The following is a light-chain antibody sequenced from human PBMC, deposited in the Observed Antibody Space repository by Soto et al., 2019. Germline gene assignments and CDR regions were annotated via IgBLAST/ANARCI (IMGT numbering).Light chain of an antibody. J-gene: IGKJ2*01. CDR3: QQYDT. V-gene: IGKV3-20*01. CDR1: QSVTSDY. CDR2: GAS. Sequence: EIVLTQSPGTLSLSPGERATLSCRASQSVTSDYLAWYQQKPGQAPRLLIHGASSRATGIPDRFSGSGSGTDFTLTISRLEPEDFAVYYCQQYDTFGQGTKLEIK.